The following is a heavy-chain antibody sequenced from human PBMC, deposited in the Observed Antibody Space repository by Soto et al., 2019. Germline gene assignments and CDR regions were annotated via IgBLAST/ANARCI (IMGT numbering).Heavy chain of an antibody. CDR3: AREGALGNYDPFFDY. CDR2: IYYSGST. D-gene: IGHD4-4*01. J-gene: IGHJ4*02. CDR1: GGSISSGDYY. V-gene: IGHV4-30-4*01. Sequence: QVQLQESGPGLVKPSQTLSLTCTVSGGSISSGDYYWSWIRQPPGKGLEWIGYIYYSGSTYYNPSLKSRVTISVDTSKNQFSLKLSSVTAADTAVYYCAREGALGNYDPFFDYLGQGTLVTVSS.